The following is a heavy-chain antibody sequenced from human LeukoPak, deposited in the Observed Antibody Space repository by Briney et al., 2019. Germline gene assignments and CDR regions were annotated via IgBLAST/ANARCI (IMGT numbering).Heavy chain of an antibody. CDR1: GGSISSGDYY. Sequence: PSETLSLTCTVSGGSISSGDYYWSWIRQPPGKGLEWIGYIYYSGSTYYNPSLKSRVTISVDTSKNQFSLKLSSVTAADTAVYYCARSTRLAAAGFDYWGQGTLVTVSP. CDR2: IYYSGST. V-gene: IGHV4-30-4*01. J-gene: IGHJ4*02. D-gene: IGHD6-13*01. CDR3: ARSTRLAAAGFDY.